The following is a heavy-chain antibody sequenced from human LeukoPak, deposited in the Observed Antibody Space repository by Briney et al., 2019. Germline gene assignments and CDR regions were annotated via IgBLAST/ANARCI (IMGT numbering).Heavy chain of an antibody. CDR2: MNPNSGNT. D-gene: IGHD5-18*01. V-gene: IGHV1-8*03. CDR3: ARGLRGYSYGYLGY. CDR1: GYTFTSYD. Sequence: ASVTVSCKASGYTFTSYDINWVRQAPGQGLEWMGWMNPNSGNTGYAQKFQGRVTITRNTSISTAYMELSSLRSEDTAVYYCARGLRGYSYGYLGYWGQGTLVTVSS. J-gene: IGHJ4*02.